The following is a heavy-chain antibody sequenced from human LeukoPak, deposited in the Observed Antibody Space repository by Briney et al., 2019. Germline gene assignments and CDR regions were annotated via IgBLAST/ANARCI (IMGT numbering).Heavy chain of an antibody. J-gene: IGHJ4*02. Sequence: GESLKISCKGSGYSFTNYWIGWVRQMPGRGLEWMGIIYPGDSDTRYSPSFQGQVTISADKSISTAYLQWSSLKASDTAMYYCARHSYSSGWYGDYWGQGTLVTVSS. D-gene: IGHD6-19*01. CDR1: GYSFTNYW. CDR2: IYPGDSDT. CDR3: ARHSYSSGWYGDY. V-gene: IGHV5-51*01.